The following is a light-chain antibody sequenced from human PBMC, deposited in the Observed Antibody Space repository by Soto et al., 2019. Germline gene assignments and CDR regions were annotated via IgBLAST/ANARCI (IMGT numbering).Light chain of an antibody. CDR1: SSNIGSNY. CDR2: RNS. V-gene: IGLV1-47*01. CDR3: AAWDDSLSGVV. Sequence: QSALTQPPSTSGTPGQRVTISCSGSSSNIGSNYVYWYQQLPGTVPQLLIYRNSERPSGVPDRFSGSKSGTSASLAISGLRSEDEADYYCAAWDDSLSGVVFGGGTKATVL. J-gene: IGLJ2*01.